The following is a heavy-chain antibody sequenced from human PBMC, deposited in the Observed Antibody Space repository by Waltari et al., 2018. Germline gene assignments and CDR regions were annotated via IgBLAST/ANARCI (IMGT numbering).Heavy chain of an antibody. J-gene: IGHJ4*02. CDR3: TRGGVDSAMLPDY. D-gene: IGHD5-18*01. CDR1: GFTFRRLG. CDR2: ISFDGSIK. Sequence: QVQLVEAGGGVVHAGRSLRLSGAASGFTFRRLGMHWVRQGPGKGLEWVAVISFDGSIKNYADSVKGRFTIARDSSKTLLYLEMNSLGPEDMAVYYCTRGGVDSAMLPDYWGLGTLVTVSS. V-gene: IGHV3-30-3*01.